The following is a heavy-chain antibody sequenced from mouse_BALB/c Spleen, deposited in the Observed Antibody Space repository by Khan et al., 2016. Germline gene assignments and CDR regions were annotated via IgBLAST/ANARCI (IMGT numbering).Heavy chain of an antibody. CDR3: ARRGYGSCYYARDY. D-gene: IGHD1-1*01. V-gene: IGHV4-1*02. J-gene: IGHJ4*01. CDR2: INPDSSTI. Sequence: EVKLLESGGGLVQPGGSLKLSCAASGFDFSRYWMSWVRQAPGKGLEWIGEINPDSSTINYTPSLKDKFIISRDNAKNTLYLQMSKVRSEDTALYDGARRGYGSCYYARDYWGQGTSVTVSS. CDR1: GFDFSRYW.